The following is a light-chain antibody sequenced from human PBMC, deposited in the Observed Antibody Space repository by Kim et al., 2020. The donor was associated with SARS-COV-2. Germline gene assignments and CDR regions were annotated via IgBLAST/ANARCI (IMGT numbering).Light chain of an antibody. CDR3: QQYRNLPYT. CDR1: QDISHS. Sequence: DVHMTQSPSSLSASVGDRVTIACQASQDISHSLNWYQQKAGNAPNLLIYDVSNLATGVPLRFSGSGSGTDFTLTISGLQPEDSATYYCQQYRNLPYTFGQGTKLEI. V-gene: IGKV1-33*01. CDR2: DVS. J-gene: IGKJ2*01.